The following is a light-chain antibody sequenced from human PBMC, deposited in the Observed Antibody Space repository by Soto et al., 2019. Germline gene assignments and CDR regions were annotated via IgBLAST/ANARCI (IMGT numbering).Light chain of an antibody. J-gene: IGKJ5*01. V-gene: IGKV3-15*01. Sequence: EIVMTQSPATLSVSPGARATLSCRASQSVSSNLAWYQQKPGQAPRLLIYGASTRATGIPARFSGSGSGTEFTLTISSLQSEDFAVYYCQQYHNWPITFGQGTRLEI. CDR2: GAS. CDR3: QQYHNWPIT. CDR1: QSVSSN.